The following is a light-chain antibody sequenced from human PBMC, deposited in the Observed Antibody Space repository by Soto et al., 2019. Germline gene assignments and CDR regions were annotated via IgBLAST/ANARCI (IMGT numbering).Light chain of an antibody. J-gene: IGKJ1*01. V-gene: IGKV3-20*01. CDR1: QTIVSTY. CDR3: QQYSGSPPRA. CDR2: GTS. Sequence: EVVLTQSPGTLSLSPGERATLYCRTSQTIVSTYLAWYQHKAGQAPRLLMYGTSSRATGIPDRFSGSGSGTDFTLTSSSVEPEDSAIYYCQQYSGSPPRAFGQGTKVEIK.